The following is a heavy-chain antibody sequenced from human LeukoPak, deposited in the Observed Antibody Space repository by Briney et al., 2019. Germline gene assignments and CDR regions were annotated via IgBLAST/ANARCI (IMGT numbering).Heavy chain of an antibody. V-gene: IGHV3-66*01. Sequence: PGGSLRFSCAASGFTVSSNYMSWVRQAPGKGLEWVSVIYSGGSTYYADSVKGRFTISRDNSKNTLYLQMNSLRVEDTAVYYCARGDYYDSSGRSYYYMDVWGKGTTVTVSS. J-gene: IGHJ6*03. D-gene: IGHD3-22*01. CDR3: ARGDYYDSSGRSYYYMDV. CDR1: GFTVSSNY. CDR2: IYSGGST.